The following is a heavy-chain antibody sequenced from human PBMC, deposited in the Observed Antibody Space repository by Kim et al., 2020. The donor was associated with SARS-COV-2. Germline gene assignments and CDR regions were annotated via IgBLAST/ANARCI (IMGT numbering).Heavy chain of an antibody. CDR2: ISGSGGST. CDR3: AKAPSYCSGGSCYPSKYYYYYGRDV. CDR1: GFTFSSYA. J-gene: IGHJ6*02. D-gene: IGHD2-15*01. Sequence: GGSLRLSCAASGFTFSSYAMSWVRQAPGKGLEWVSAISGSGGSTYYADSVKGRFTISRDNSKNTLYLQMNSLRAEDTAVYYCAKAPSYCSGGSCYPSKYYYYYGRDVWGQGTTVTVSS. V-gene: IGHV3-23*01.